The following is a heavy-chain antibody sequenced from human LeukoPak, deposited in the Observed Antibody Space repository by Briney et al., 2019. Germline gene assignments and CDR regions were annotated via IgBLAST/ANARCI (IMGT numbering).Heavy chain of an antibody. V-gene: IGHV3-23*01. Sequence: GGSLRLSCAASGFTFSSYAMSWVRQAPGKGLEWVSAISGSGGSTYYADSVKGRFTISRDNSKNTPYLQMNSLKTEDTAVYYCTTDPPAKYYYYYYGMDVWGQGTTVTVSS. J-gene: IGHJ6*02. CDR3: TTDPPAKYYYYYYGMDV. D-gene: IGHD2-2*01. CDR2: ISGSGGST. CDR1: GFTFSSYA.